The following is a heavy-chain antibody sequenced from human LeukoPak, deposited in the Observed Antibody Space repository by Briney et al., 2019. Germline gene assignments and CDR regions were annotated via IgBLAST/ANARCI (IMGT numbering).Heavy chain of an antibody. Sequence: GGSLRLSCVASGFSLSGYWMYWVRQAPGKGLMYISRNNGDGSTTNYADVVKGRFTISRDNAKNSLYLQMNSLRDEDTAVYYCARDPYGDYVYGFDYWGQGTLVTVSS. V-gene: IGHV3-74*01. CDR1: GFSLSGYW. D-gene: IGHD4-17*01. CDR3: ARDPYGDYVYGFDY. J-gene: IGHJ4*02. CDR2: NNGDGSTT.